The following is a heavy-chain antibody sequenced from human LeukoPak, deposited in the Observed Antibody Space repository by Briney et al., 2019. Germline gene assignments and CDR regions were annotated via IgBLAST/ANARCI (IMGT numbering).Heavy chain of an antibody. CDR3: ARGGPGDYYYGMDV. J-gene: IGHJ6*02. Sequence: ASVTVSCKASGYTFTIYDINWVRQATGQGLEWMGWMNPNSGNTGYAQKFQGRVTMTRNTSISTAYMELSSLRSEDTAVYYCARGGPGDYYYGMDVWGQGTTVTVSS. CDR1: GYTFTIYD. D-gene: IGHD1-14*01. V-gene: IGHV1-8*01. CDR2: MNPNSGNT.